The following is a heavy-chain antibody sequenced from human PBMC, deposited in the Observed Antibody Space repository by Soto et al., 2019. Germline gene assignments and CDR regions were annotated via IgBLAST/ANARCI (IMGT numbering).Heavy chain of an antibody. V-gene: IGHV2-5*02. CDR1: GFSLSTSGVG. CDR2: IYWDDSK. J-gene: IGHJ4*02. D-gene: IGHD7-27*01. CDR3: AHRGPEHWALDC. Sequence: QITLKESGPTLVRPTQTLTLTCAFSGFSLSTSGVGVGWIRQPPGKALEWLAVIYWDDSKHYSPSLRSRLTITNATSNNQVVRTMTNMDPLYTGTYYCAHRGPEHWALDCGGEGTLVTVSS.